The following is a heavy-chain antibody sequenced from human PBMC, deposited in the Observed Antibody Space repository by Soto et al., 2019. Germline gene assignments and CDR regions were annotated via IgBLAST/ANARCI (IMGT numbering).Heavy chain of an antibody. J-gene: IGHJ6*02. CDR1: GFTFSSYW. CDR3: ARGGGSGSFNYYYYGMDV. Sequence: GGSLRLSCAASGFTFSSYWMHWVRQAPGKGLEWVSVIYSGGSTYYADSVKGRFTISRDNSKNTLYLQMNSLRAEDTAVYYCARGGGSGSFNYYYYGMDVWGQGTTVTVSS. V-gene: IGHV3-53*01. D-gene: IGHD3-10*01. CDR2: IYSGGST.